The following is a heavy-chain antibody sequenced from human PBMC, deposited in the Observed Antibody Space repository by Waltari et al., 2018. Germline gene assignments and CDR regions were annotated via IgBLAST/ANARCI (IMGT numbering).Heavy chain of an antibody. CDR3: ARDKPVAGTIYYYGMDV. Sequence: QVQLVPSGAEIKQPGASVRVSCKASVYRFTNYAIHWVRQATGQRIEWMGWINAGNGETKYSQRFQGGVTITRDTFASTAYMELSSLRSEDTAVYYCARDKPVAGTIYYYGMDVWGQGTTVTVSS. CDR1: VYRFTNYA. CDR2: INAGNGET. V-gene: IGHV1-3*01. D-gene: IGHD6-19*01. J-gene: IGHJ6*02.